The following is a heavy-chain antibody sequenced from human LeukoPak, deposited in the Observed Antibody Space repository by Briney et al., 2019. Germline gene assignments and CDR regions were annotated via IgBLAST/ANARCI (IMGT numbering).Heavy chain of an antibody. J-gene: IGHJ4*02. V-gene: IGHV1-24*01. CDR1: GYTLTELS. D-gene: IGHD1-26*01. CDR2: FYPEDGET. Sequence: ASVKVSCKVSGYTLTELSMHWVRQAPGKGLEWMGGFYPEDGETIYAQKFQGRVTMTEDTSTDTAYMELSSLRSEDTAVYYCATGLKEVGALYYWGQGTLVTVSS. CDR3: ATGLKEVGALYY.